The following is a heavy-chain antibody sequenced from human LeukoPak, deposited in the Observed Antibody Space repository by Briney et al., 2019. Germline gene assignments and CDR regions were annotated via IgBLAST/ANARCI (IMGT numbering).Heavy chain of an antibody. CDR2: INYSGST. CDR3: ARGRGGYPD. Sequence: GSLRLSCAASGFTFDDHGMSWIRQPPGKGLEWIGEINYSGSTNYNPSLKSRVTISVDTSKNQFSLKLSSVTAADTAVYYCARGRGGYPDWGQGTMVTVSS. J-gene: IGHJ3*01. D-gene: IGHD5-12*01. CDR1: GFTFDDHG. V-gene: IGHV4-34*01.